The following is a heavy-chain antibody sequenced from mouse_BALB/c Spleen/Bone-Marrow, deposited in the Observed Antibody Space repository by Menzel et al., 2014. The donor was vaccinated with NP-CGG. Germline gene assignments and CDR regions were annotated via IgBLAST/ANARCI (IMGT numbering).Heavy chain of an antibody. CDR1: GFTFTDYY. V-gene: IGHV7-3*02. CDR3: ARGKVYYDYDEGYFDY. Sequence: EVQVVESGGGLVQPGGSLRLSCATSGFTFTDYYMSWVRQPPGKALEWLGFIRNKANGYTTEYSASVKGRFTISRDNSQSILYLKMNTLRTEDSATYYCARGKVYYDYDEGYFDYWGQGTTLTVSS. J-gene: IGHJ2*01. CDR2: IRNKANGYTT. D-gene: IGHD2-4*01.